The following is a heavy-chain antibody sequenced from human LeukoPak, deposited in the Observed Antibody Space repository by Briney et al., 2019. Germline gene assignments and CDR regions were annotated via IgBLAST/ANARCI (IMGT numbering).Heavy chain of an antibody. D-gene: IGHD6-19*01. Sequence: SETLSLTCTVSGGSISSSSYYWGWIRQPPGKGLEWIGSIYYSGSTYYNPSLKSRVTISVATSKNQFSLKLSSVTAADTAVYYCAKIAVAAHWYFDLWGRGTLVTVSS. CDR1: GGSISSSSYY. J-gene: IGHJ2*01. V-gene: IGHV4-39*01. CDR2: IYYSGST. CDR3: AKIAVAAHWYFDL.